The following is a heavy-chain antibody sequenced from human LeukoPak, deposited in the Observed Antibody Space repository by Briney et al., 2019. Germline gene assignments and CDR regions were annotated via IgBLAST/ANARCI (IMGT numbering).Heavy chain of an antibody. CDR1: GYTFTGYY. Sequence: ASVKVSCKASGYTFTGYYMHWVRQAPGQGLEWMGWINPNSGGTNYAQKFQGRVTMTRDTSISTAYMELSRLRSDDTAVYYCARVPGRYYDILTGYFDYWGQGTLVTVSS. V-gene: IGHV1-2*02. CDR3: ARVPGRYYDILTGYFDY. J-gene: IGHJ4*02. D-gene: IGHD3-9*01. CDR2: INPNSGGT.